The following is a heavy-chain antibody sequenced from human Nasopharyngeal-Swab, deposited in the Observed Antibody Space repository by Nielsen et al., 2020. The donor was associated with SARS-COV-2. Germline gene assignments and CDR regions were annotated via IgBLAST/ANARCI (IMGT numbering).Heavy chain of an antibody. CDR2: TTHSEGT. Sequence: PGKGLEWIGETTHSEGTDYNPSLKSRVTISEDASKNQFPLRLNSVTAADTAVYYCATGYDRSKIGYWGQGILVTVSS. CDR3: ATGYDRSKIGY. D-gene: IGHD3-22*01. J-gene: IGHJ1*01. V-gene: IGHV4-34*01.